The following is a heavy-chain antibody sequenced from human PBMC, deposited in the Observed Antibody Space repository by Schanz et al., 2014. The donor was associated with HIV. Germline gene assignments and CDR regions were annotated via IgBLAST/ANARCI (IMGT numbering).Heavy chain of an antibody. CDR2: ISYDGTKK. J-gene: IGHJ6*02. Sequence: QEQLVESGGGVVQPGRSLRLSCVASGFNFNSYGMHWVRQAPGKGLEWVAVISYDGTKKHYADSVKGRFTISRDNSKNSLSLLIKSLRAEDAAVYYCARDGGEVWGQGTTVTVSS. D-gene: IGHD3-16*01. CDR3: ARDGGEV. V-gene: IGHV3-30*03. CDR1: GFNFNSYG.